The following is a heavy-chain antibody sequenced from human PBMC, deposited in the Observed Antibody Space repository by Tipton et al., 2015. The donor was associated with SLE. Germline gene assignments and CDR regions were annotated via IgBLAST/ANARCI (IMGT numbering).Heavy chain of an antibody. CDR2: IYTSGST. Sequence: TLSLTCTVSGGSISSHYWSWIRQPPGKGLEWIGYIYTSGSTNYNPSLKSRVTISVDTSKNQFSLKLSSATAADTAVYYCASSYSSSSFGYWGQGTLVTVSS. V-gene: IGHV4-4*09. CDR3: ASSYSSSSFGY. CDR1: GGSISSHY. J-gene: IGHJ4*02. D-gene: IGHD6-6*01.